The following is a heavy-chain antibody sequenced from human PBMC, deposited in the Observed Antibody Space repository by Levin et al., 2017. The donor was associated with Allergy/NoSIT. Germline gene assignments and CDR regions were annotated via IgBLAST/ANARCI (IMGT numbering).Heavy chain of an antibody. D-gene: IGHD2-15*01. J-gene: IGHJ4*02. CDR1: GGTFSSYA. Sequence: SVKVSCKASGGTFSSYAISWVRQAPGQGLEWMGGIIPIFGTANYAQKFQGRVTITADESTSTAYMELSSLRSEDTAVYYCASSSGYCSGGSCWGVFDYWGQGTLVTVSS. V-gene: IGHV1-69*13. CDR2: IIPIFGTA. CDR3: ASSSGYCSGGSCWGVFDY.